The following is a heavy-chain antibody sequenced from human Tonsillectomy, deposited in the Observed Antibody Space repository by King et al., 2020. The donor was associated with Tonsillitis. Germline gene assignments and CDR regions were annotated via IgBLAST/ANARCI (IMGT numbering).Heavy chain of an antibody. D-gene: IGHD3-16*01. CDR1: GGSISSYY. V-gene: IGHV4-59*01. CDR2: IYYSGST. Sequence: VQLQESGPGLVKPSETLSLTCTVSGGSISSYYWSWIRQPPGKGLEWIGYIYYSGSTNYNPSLKSRVTISVDTSKNQFSLKLSSVTAADTAVYYCARFTWRVMADWYFDLWGRGTLVTVSS. J-gene: IGHJ2*01. CDR3: ARFTWRVMADWYFDL.